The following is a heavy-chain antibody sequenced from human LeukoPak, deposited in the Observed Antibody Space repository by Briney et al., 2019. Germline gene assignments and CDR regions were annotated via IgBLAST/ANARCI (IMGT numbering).Heavy chain of an antibody. D-gene: IGHD2-2*01. CDR2: IWYDGSNK. Sequence: HPGGSLRLSCAASGFTLSSYGMHWVRQAPGKGLEWVAVIWYDGSNKYYADSVKGRFTISRENSKNTLYLQMNSLRAEDTAVYYCARSGTSGNYFDYWGQGTLVTVSS. V-gene: IGHV3-33*01. CDR3: ARSGTSGNYFDY. J-gene: IGHJ4*02. CDR1: GFTLSSYG.